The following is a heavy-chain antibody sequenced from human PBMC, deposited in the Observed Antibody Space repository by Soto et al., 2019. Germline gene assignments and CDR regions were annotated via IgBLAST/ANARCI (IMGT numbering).Heavy chain of an antibody. Sequence: SETLSLTCAVSGGSISSSNWWSWVRQPPGKGLEWIGEIYHSGSTNYNPSLKSRVTISVDKSKNQFSLKLSSVTAADPAVYYCARVPRSTGSRYNWFDPWGQGTLVTVSS. CDR2: IYHSGST. CDR1: GGSISSSNW. CDR3: ARVPRSTGSRYNWFDP. D-gene: IGHD1-1*01. V-gene: IGHV4-4*02. J-gene: IGHJ5*02.